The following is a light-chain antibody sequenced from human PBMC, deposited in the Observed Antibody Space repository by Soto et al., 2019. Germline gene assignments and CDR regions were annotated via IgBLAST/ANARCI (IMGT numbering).Light chain of an antibody. Sequence: DIQITQSPSTLSASVGDGVTITCRASQSISSWLAWYQQKPGKAPKLLIYDASSLESGVPSRFSGSGSGTEFTLTISSLQPDDFATYYCQQYNSYPWTFGQGTKVDI. J-gene: IGKJ1*01. CDR2: DAS. CDR1: QSISSW. CDR3: QQYNSYPWT. V-gene: IGKV1-5*01.